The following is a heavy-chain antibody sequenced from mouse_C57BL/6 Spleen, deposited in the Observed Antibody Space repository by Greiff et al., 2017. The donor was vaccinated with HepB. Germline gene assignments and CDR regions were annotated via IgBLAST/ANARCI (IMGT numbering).Heavy chain of an antibody. D-gene: IGHD2-4*01. CDR2: IRLKSDNYAT. V-gene: IGHV6-3*01. J-gene: IGHJ3*01. CDR3: TGGIYYDYDEAY. Sequence: EVKVEESGGGLVQPGGSMKLSCVASGFTFSNYWMNWVRQSPEKGLEWVAQIRLKSDNYATHYAESVKGRFTISRDDSKSSVYLQMNNLRAEDTGIYYCTGGIYYDYDEAYWGQGTLVTVSA. CDR1: GFTFSNYW.